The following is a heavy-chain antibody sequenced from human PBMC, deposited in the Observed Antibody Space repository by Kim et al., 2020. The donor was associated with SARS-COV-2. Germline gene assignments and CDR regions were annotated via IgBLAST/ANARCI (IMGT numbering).Heavy chain of an antibody. J-gene: IGHJ2*01. D-gene: IGHD6-19*01. Sequence: YADSVKGRFTISRDNSKNTLFLQMNSLRADDTAVYYCARSGSGWNYWYFDLWGRGTLVTVSS. V-gene: IGHV3-66*01. CDR3: ARSGSGWNYWYFDL.